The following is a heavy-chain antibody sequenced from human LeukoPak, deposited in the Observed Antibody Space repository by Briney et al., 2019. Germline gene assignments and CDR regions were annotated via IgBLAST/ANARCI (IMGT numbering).Heavy chain of an antibody. Sequence: GGSLRLSCAASGFNFSRYWMHWVRQVPGKGLVWVSHINRDGSSTSYADSVKGRFTISRDNAKNTMSLQMNSLRAEDTAVYYCVRDRGYSIHYWGQGTLVTVSS. CDR1: GFNFSRYW. CDR2: INRDGSST. CDR3: VRDRGYSIHY. D-gene: IGHD5-18*01. V-gene: IGHV3-74*01. J-gene: IGHJ4*02.